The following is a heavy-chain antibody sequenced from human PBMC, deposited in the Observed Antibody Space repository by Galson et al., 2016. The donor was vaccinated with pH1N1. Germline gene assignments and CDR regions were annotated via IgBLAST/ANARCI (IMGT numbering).Heavy chain of an antibody. CDR3: ARNYYGSGNYYKPVGVYYMDV. Sequence: SLRLSCAASGFTFDDYGMIWVRQRPGKGLEWVSAINWNGGNTGYADSVKGRFTISRDDAKNSLFLQMNSLRAEDTALYYCARNYYGSGNYYKPVGVYYMDVWGKGTTVTVSS. J-gene: IGHJ6*03. D-gene: IGHD3-10*01. CDR1: GFTFDDYG. CDR2: INWNGGNT. V-gene: IGHV3-20*04.